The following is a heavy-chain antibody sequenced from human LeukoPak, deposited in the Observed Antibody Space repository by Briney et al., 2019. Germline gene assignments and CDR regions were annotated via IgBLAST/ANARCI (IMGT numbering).Heavy chain of an antibody. CDR2: IYHSGST. CDR1: GGSISSYY. J-gene: IGHJ4*02. V-gene: IGHV4-38-2*02. CDR3: ARHEGSSGYYSYY. D-gene: IGHD3-22*01. Sequence: SETLSLTCTVSGGSISSYYWGWIRQPPGKGLEWIGSIYHSGSTYYNPSLKSRVTISVDTSKNQFSLKLSSVTAADTAVYYCARHEGSSGYYSYYWGQGTLVTVSS.